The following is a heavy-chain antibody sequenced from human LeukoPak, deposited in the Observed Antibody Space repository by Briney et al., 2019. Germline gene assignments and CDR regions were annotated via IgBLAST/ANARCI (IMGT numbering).Heavy chain of an antibody. CDR2: IYYSGYT. CDR1: GGSISSYY. CDR3: ARTTMVRGTYYMDV. V-gene: IGHV4-59*01. Sequence: ASETLSLTCTVSGGSISSYYWSRIRQPPGKGLEWIGYIYYSGYTNYNPSLKSRVTISVDTSKNQFSLKLSSVTAADTAVYYCARTTMVRGTYYMDVWGKGTTVTISS. D-gene: IGHD3-10*01. J-gene: IGHJ6*03.